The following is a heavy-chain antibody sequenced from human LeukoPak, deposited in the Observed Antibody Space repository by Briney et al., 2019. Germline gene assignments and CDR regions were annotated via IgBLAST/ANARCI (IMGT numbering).Heavy chain of an antibody. CDR1: GFTFSSYG. Sequence: GGSLRLSCAASGFTFSSYGMHWVRQAPGKGLEWVAVISYDGSNKYYADPVKGRFTISRDNSKNTLYLQMNSLRAEDTAVYYCAHSSGYYLVDYWGQGTLVTVSS. V-gene: IGHV3-30*03. J-gene: IGHJ4*02. D-gene: IGHD3-22*01. CDR2: ISYDGSNK. CDR3: AHSSGYYLVDY.